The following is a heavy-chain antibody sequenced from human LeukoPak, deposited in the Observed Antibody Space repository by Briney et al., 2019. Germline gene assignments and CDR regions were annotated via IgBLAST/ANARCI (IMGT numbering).Heavy chain of an antibody. CDR3: AKGPVLRFLEWLSYFDY. CDR2: INPDDGST. D-gene: IGHD3-3*01. Sequence: GGSLRLSCTASGFTFRKYWLHWVRQAPGKGLVWVSRINPDDGSTSYADSVKGRFTISRDSAKSTLYLQMNSLRAEDTAVYYCAKGPVLRFLEWLSYFDYWGQGTLVTVSS. V-gene: IGHV3-74*01. CDR1: GFTFRKYW. J-gene: IGHJ4*02.